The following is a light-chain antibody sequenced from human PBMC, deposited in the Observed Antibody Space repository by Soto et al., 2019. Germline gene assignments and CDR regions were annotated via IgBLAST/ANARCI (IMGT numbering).Light chain of an antibody. CDR2: EVT. CDR1: SSDVGGYNY. J-gene: IGLJ2*01. V-gene: IGLV2-14*01. CDR3: SSYTRSSTHV. Sequence: QSALTQPASVSGSPGQSVTISCTGTSSDVGGYNYVSWYQQHPDKVPKLMIYEVTNRPSGVSHRFSGSKSGNTASLTISGLQAEDEADYFCSSYTRSSTHVFGGGTKLTVL.